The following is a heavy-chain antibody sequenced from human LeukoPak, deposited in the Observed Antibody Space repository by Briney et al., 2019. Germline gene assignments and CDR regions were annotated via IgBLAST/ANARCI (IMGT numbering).Heavy chain of an antibody. CDR2: IWYDGSSK. CDR3: ARDVGLHLGEFSYDAFDI. J-gene: IGHJ3*02. CDR1: GFTFSSYG. Sequence: PGRSLRLSCAASGFTFSSYGMHWVRQAPGKGLEWVAVIWYDGSSKYYADSVKGRFTISRDNSKNTLYLQMNSLRAEDTAVYYCARDVGLHLGEFSYDAFDIWGQGTMVTVPS. V-gene: IGHV3-33*01. D-gene: IGHD3-16*01.